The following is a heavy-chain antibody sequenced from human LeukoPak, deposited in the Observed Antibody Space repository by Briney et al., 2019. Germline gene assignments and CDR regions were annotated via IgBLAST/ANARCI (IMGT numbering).Heavy chain of an antibody. CDR2: IKDDGSEK. CDR1: GFTFSSHW. V-gene: IGHV3-7*02. J-gene: IGHJ4*02. Sequence: GGSLRLSCAGSGFTFSSHWMNWVRQAPGKGLEWVASIKDDGSEKHFLDSVNGRFAISRDNARNSLYLQMTSLSAEDTAVFYCARAPYGVQESPFDYWGQGTLVTVSS. D-gene: IGHD2-8*01. CDR3: ARAPYGVQESPFDY.